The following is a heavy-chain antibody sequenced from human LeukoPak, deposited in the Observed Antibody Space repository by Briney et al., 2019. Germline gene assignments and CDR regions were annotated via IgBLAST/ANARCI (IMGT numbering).Heavy chain of an antibody. CDR1: GYTFTSYD. Sequence: GASVKVSCKASGYTFTSYDINWVRQATGQGLEWMGGIIPIFGTANYAQKFQGRVTITADESTSTAYMELSRLRSEDTAVYYCARGYCGGGSCYNSRGWFDPWGQGTLVTVSS. D-gene: IGHD2-15*01. CDR3: ARGYCGGGSCYNSRGWFDP. V-gene: IGHV1-69*13. J-gene: IGHJ5*02. CDR2: IIPIFGTA.